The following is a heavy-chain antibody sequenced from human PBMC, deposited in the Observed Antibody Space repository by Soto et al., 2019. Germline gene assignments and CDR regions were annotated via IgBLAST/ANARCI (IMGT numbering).Heavy chain of an antibody. CDR2: IYYSGTT. J-gene: IGHJ4*02. CDR1: GDSISSSSFY. Sequence: QMQLQESGPGLVKPSETLSLTCNVSGDSISSSSFYWGWIRQPPGKGLEWIGSIYYSGTTYYNPSLKSRVTISVDTSKNQFSLKLSSVTAADTAVYYCARQNYYDSGSSPSWGQGTQVTVSS. D-gene: IGHD3-10*01. V-gene: IGHV4-39*01. CDR3: ARQNYYDSGSSPS.